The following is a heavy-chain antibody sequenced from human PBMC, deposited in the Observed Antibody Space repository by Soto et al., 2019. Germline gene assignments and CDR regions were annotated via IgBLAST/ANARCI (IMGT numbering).Heavy chain of an antibody. V-gene: IGHV3-23*01. J-gene: IGHJ4*02. Sequence: EVQLLESGGGLVQPGGSLRLSCAASGFTFSRYAMSWVRKAPGKGLEWVSAISGSGGSTYYADSVKGRFTISRDNTKNTVYLQMNSLRAEDTAVYYCAKDGAGTEPYYFDYWGQGTLVTVSS. CDR1: GFTFSRYA. CDR3: AKDGAGTEPYYFDY. CDR2: ISGSGGST. D-gene: IGHD3-10*01.